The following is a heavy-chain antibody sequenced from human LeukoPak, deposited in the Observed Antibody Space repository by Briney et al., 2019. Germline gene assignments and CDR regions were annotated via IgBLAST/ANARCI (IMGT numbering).Heavy chain of an antibody. CDR3: AREWGLIAVAGGPGY. J-gene: IGHJ4*02. V-gene: IGHV3-74*01. D-gene: IGHD2-21*01. Sequence: SGGSLRLSCAASGFTFTSHWMHWVRQVPGKGLVLVPRINGEGSGTNHADSVKGRFTISRDNSKNTLFLEMNELKAEDTAVYYCAREWGLIAVAGGPGYWGQGTLVTVSS. CDR2: INGEGSGT. CDR1: GFTFTSHW.